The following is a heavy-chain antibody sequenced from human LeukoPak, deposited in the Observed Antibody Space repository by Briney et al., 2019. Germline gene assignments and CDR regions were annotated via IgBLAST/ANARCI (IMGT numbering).Heavy chain of an antibody. Sequence: PGRSLRLSCVASGFTFGRYAMHWVRQAPGKGLEWVAVISYDGSNKFYADSLKGRFTISRDNSKNTLSLQMNSLRVEDTAVYYCARDLSGGFDYWGQGTLVTVSS. V-gene: IGHV3-30-3*01. CDR2: ISYDGSNK. CDR3: ARDLSGGFDY. CDR1: GFTFGRYA. D-gene: IGHD3-10*01. J-gene: IGHJ4*02.